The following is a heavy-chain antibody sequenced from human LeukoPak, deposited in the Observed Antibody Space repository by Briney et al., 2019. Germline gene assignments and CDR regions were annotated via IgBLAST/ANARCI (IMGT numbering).Heavy chain of an antibody. CDR1: GFTFSSYA. J-gene: IGHJ4*02. D-gene: IGHD2-21*01. Sequence: GGSLRLSCAASGFTFSSYAMSWVRQAPGKGLEWVSAISGSGGSTYYADSVKGRFTISRDNSKNTLYLQMNSLRAEDTAVYYCRARRDYCGGTSDYWGQGTLVTVSS. V-gene: IGHV3-23*01. CDR2: ISGSGGST. CDR3: RARRDYCGGTSDY.